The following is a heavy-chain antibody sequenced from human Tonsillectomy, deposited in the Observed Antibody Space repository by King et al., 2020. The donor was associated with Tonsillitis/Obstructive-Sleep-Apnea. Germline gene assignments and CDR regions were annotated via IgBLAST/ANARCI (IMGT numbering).Heavy chain of an antibody. Sequence: VQLQQWGAGLFKPSGSLVLTCAVYGGAFSGYFWSWVRQPPREGRGWVGGINNKGSTKTKPSLKNRVTILVNTPKNPFSLKLRSVTAPDTAVYYCARLVQYYDFWSGYPADYWGQGTLVTVSS. CDR1: GGAFSGYF. CDR2: INNKGST. CDR3: ARLVQYYDFWSGYPADY. V-gene: IGHV4-34*01. D-gene: IGHD3-3*01. J-gene: IGHJ4*02.